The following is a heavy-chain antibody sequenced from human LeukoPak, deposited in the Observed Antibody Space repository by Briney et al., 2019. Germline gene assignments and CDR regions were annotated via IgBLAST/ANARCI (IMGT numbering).Heavy chain of an antibody. J-gene: IGHJ4*02. D-gene: IGHD3-3*01. CDR3: ARGYDFWSGKGGLDY. V-gene: IGHV4-59*01. CDR1: GGSISSYY. CDR2: IYYSGST. Sequence: SETLSLTCTVSGGSISSYYWSWIRQPPGKGLEWIGYIYYSGSTNYNPSLKSRVTISVDTSKNQFSLKLRLVTAADKAVYYCARGYDFWSGKGGLDYWGQGTLVTVSS.